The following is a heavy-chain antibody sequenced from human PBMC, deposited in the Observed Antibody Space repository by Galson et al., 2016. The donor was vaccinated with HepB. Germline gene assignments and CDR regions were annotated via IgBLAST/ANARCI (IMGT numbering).Heavy chain of an antibody. J-gene: IGHJ4*02. D-gene: IGHD6-13*01. V-gene: IGHV3-74*01. CDR1: GFTFSRYW. Sequence: SLRLSCAASGFTFSRYWMHWVRQAPGKGLVWVSRINSEGSSTSYADSVKGRFTISRDNAKNTRYLQMNSLRAEDTAVYYCARSEGAGGTRALDDWGQGTLVTVSS. CDR3: ARSEGAGGTRALDD. CDR2: INSEGSST.